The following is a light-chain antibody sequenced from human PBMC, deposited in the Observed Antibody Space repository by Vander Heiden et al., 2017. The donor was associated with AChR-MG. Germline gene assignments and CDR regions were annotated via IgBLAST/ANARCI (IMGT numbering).Light chain of an antibody. CDR1: QSFSSW. V-gene: IGKV1-5*03. CDR3: QQDHSYPWT. J-gene: IGKJ1*01. Sequence: DIQMTQSPPTLSASVGDRVTITCRASQSFSSWLAWYQQKSVKAPNLLIHKVTSLENGVPSRFTGSRSGTEFTLTIISLQPDDFATYYCQQDHSYPWTFGQGISAEIK. CDR2: KVT.